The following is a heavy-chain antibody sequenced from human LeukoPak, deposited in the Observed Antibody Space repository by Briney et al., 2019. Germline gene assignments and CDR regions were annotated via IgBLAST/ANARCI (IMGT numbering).Heavy chain of an antibody. Sequence: SETLSLTCTVSGGSISSYYWSWIRQPPGKGLEWIGYIYYSGSTNYNPSLKSRVTISVDTSKNQFSLKLSSVTAADTAVYYCAREGNYDFWSGYWYFDYWGQGTLVTVSS. V-gene: IGHV4-59*12. CDR3: AREGNYDFWSGYWYFDY. CDR1: GGSISSYY. D-gene: IGHD3-3*01. CDR2: IYYSGST. J-gene: IGHJ4*02.